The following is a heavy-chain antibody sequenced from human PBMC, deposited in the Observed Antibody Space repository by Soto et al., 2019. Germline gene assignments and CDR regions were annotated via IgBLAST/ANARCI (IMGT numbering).Heavy chain of an antibody. Sequence: ASVKVSCKASGYTFITYGVTWVRQAPGQGPEWMGWITPYNGKTHYAQKFQDRVTMTTDKAATTAYMELRSLTSDDSAMYFCARDTSHYFDHWGQGILVTVSS. D-gene: IGHD2-2*01. CDR3: ARDTSHYFDH. V-gene: IGHV1-18*01. CDR2: ITPYNGKT. CDR1: GYTFITYG. J-gene: IGHJ4*02.